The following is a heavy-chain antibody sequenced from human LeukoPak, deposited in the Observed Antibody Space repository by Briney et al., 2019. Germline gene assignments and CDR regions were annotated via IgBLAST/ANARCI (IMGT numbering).Heavy chain of an antibody. CDR3: ARVSMVWDAFDI. Sequence: SVKVSCKASGGTFSSYAISWVRQAPGQGLEWMGRIIPILGIANYAQKFQGRVTITADKSTSTAYMELSSLRSDDTAVYYCARVSMVWDAFDIWGQGTMVTVSS. D-gene: IGHD2-8*01. CDR2: IIPILGIA. J-gene: IGHJ3*02. CDR1: GGTFSSYA. V-gene: IGHV1-69*04.